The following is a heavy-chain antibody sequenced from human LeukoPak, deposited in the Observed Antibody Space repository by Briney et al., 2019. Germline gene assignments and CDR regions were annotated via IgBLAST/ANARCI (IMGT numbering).Heavy chain of an antibody. J-gene: IGHJ4*02. Sequence: GGSLRLSCAASGFTFSSYWMSWVRQTPGKGLEWVANIKQDGSEKYYVDSVKGRFTISRDNAKNSLCLQMNSLRAEDTAVYYCARDRRGGGYYWGGNYWGQGTLGTVSS. CDR3: ARDRRGGGYYWGGNY. CDR1: GFTFSSYW. V-gene: IGHV3-7*01. D-gene: IGHD3-22*01. CDR2: IKQDGSEK.